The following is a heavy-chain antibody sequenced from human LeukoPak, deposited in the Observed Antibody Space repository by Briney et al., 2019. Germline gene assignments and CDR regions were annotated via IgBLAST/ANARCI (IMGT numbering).Heavy chain of an antibody. J-gene: IGHJ4*02. CDR3: ASGGGSYYFDY. Sequence: GGSLRLSCAASGFTFSSYCMNWVRQAPGKGLEWVSYITSSSSTVYYADSVKGRFTISRDNAKNSLYLQMNSLRAEDTAVYYCASGGGSYYFDYWGQGTLVTVSS. CDR1: GFTFSSYC. D-gene: IGHD1-26*01. CDR2: ITSSSSTV. V-gene: IGHV3-48*04.